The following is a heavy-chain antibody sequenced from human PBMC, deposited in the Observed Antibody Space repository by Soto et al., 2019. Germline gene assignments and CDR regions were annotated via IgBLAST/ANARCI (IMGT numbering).Heavy chain of an antibody. D-gene: IGHD2-2*02. CDR2: ISAYNGNT. CDR1: GYTFTSYG. CDR3: ARYWSVVIPAPKPSRFDS. Sequence: SVKVSCTASGYTFTSYGISWVRQAPGQGLEWMGWISAYNGNTNYAQKLQGRVTMTTDTSTSTAYMELRILTSADTALHYCARYWSVVIPAPKPSRFDSWGQGSLVAVSP. V-gene: IGHV1-18*01. J-gene: IGHJ4*02.